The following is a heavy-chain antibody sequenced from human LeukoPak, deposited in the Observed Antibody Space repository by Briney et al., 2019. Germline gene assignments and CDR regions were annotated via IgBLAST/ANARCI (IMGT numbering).Heavy chain of an antibody. CDR3: ARLLYYDSSGYLEVFFDY. Sequence: SETLSLTCAVYGGSFSGYYWSWIRQPPGKGLEWIGEINHSGSTNYNPSLKSRVTISVDTSKNQFSLKLGSVTAADTAAYYCARLLYYDSSGYLEVFFDYWGQGTLVTVSS. CDR1: GGSFSGYY. J-gene: IGHJ4*02. CDR2: INHSGST. V-gene: IGHV4-34*01. D-gene: IGHD3-22*01.